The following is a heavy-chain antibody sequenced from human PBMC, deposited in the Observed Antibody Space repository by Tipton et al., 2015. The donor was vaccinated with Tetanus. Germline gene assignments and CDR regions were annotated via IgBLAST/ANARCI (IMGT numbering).Heavy chain of an antibody. CDR1: GEALFSGTFY. D-gene: IGHD3-3*01. CDR3: ARIHDFLSGHFDF. CDR2: IYHSESA. V-gene: IGHV4-61*01. J-gene: IGHJ4*02. Sequence: GEALFSGTFYWAWIRQPPGKGLEWIGNIYHSESANYNPSLKSRVTISVDTSKNQFSLKLTSVTAADTAVYYCARIHDFLSGHFDFWGQGTLVAVSS.